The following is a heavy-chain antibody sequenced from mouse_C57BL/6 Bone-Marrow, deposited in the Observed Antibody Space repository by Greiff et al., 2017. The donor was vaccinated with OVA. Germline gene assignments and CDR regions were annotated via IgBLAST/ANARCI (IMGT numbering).Heavy chain of an antibody. J-gene: IGHJ1*03. V-gene: IGHV1-62-2*01. CDR1: GYTFTEYT. CDR3: SRHPITTVVARDWYFDV. CDR2: FYTGSGSI. Sequence: QVQLQQSGAELVKPGASVKLSCKASGYTFTEYTIHWVKQRSGQGLEWIGWFYTGSGSIKYNEKFKDKGTLTADKSSSTVSIEFSRLTSADSAVYFCSRHPITTVVARDWYFDVWGTGTTVTVSS. D-gene: IGHD1-1*01.